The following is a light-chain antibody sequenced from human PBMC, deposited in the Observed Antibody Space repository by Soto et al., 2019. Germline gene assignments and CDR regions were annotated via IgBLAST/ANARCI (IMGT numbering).Light chain of an antibody. CDR2: EVF. Sequence: QPVLTQPASVSGSPGQSITISCTATSSDVGDYKYVAWYQQYPGKAPKLVISEVFNRPSGVSHRFSGSKSDNTASLIISGLQTEDEADYYCSSYTSSATLVFGGGTKLTVL. J-gene: IGLJ2*01. CDR3: SSYTSSATLV. CDR1: SSDVGDYKY. V-gene: IGLV2-14*01.